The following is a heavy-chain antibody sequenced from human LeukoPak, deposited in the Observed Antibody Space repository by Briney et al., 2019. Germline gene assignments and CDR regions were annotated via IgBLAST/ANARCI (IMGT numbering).Heavy chain of an antibody. CDR3: ARDGITGTPHGMDV. D-gene: IGHD1-20*01. J-gene: IGHJ6*02. CDR2: VYYSGST. V-gene: IGHV4-61*01. CDR1: GGSVSSGTYY. Sequence: SETLSLTCTVSGGSVSSGTYYRSWIRQPPGKGLEWIGYVYYSGSTKYNPSLKSRVTISVDTSKNQFSLKLSSVTAADTAVYYCARDGITGTPHGMDVWGQGTTVTVSS.